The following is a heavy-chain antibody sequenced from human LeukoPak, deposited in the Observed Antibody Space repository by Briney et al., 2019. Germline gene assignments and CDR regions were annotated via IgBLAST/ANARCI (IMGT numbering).Heavy chain of an antibody. Sequence: SETLSLTCTVSGGSISSSSYYWGWIRQPPGKGLEWIGSIYYSGNPNYNPSLKSRVTISLDTSKNQFSLKLTSVTAADTAVYYCARVKYSSSLLGFDYWGQGTLVTVSS. V-gene: IGHV4-39*07. D-gene: IGHD6-13*01. CDR2: IYYSGNP. CDR3: ARVKYSSSLLGFDY. CDR1: GGSISSSSYY. J-gene: IGHJ4*02.